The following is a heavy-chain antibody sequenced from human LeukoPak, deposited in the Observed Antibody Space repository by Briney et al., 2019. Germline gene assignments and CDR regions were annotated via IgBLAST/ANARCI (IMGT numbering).Heavy chain of an antibody. Sequence: KPSETLSLTCTVSGGSISSYYWSWIRQPPGKGLEWIGYIYYSGSTNYNPSLKSRVTISVDTSKNQFSLKLSSVTAADTAVYYCARIGVVVVAATSYYYYYYMDVWGTGTTVTVSS. CDR3: ARIGVVVVAATSYYYYYYMDV. D-gene: IGHD2-15*01. V-gene: IGHV4-59*01. CDR2: IYYSGST. CDR1: GGSISSYY. J-gene: IGHJ6*03.